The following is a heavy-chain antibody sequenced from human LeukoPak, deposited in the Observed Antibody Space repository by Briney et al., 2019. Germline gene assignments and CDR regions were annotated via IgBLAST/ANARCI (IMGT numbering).Heavy chain of an antibody. J-gene: IGHJ4*02. D-gene: IGHD3-10*01. V-gene: IGHV1-69*06. Sequence: SVKVSCKASGGTFSSYAISWVRQAPGQGLGWMGGIIPIFGTANYAQKFQGRVTITADKSTSTAYMELSSLRSEDTAVYYCASTRSTYGSGSFLLDYWGQGTLVTVSS. CDR3: ASTRSTYGSGSFLLDY. CDR2: IIPIFGTA. CDR1: GGTFSSYA.